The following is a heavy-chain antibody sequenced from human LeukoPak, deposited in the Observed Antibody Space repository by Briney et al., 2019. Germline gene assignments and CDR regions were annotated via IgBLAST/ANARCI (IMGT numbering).Heavy chain of an antibody. CDR2: INPNSRGT. CDR1: GYTFTYYY. D-gene: IGHD5-18*01. CDR3: ARRAREYRHDAFDI. V-gene: IGHV1-2*02. J-gene: IGHJ3*02. Sequence: ASVKVSCKPSGYTFTYYYMHWVRQAPGRGLEWMGWINPNSRGTDSAQKFQGRFSMTRDTSISTAYMELSRLRSDDTAVYYCARRAREYRHDAFDIGGQGPMVTVSS.